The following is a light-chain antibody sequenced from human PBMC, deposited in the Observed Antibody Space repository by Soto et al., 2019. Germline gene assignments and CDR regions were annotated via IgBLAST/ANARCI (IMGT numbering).Light chain of an antibody. V-gene: IGLV1-40*01. J-gene: IGLJ3*02. CDR3: QAYDYSLTAFV. CDR2: GNR. CDR1: NSNLGAGYD. Sequence: QSVLTQPPSVSGAPGQRVTISSTGNNSNLGAGYDVPWYQQLPGAAPKLVIFGNRNRPSGVPERFSGSKSGTSASLAITGLQAEDEADYYGQAYDYSLTAFVFGGGTKLTVL.